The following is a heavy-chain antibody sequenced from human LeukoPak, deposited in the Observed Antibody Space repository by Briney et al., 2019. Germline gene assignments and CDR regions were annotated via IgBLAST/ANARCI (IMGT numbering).Heavy chain of an antibody. CDR1: GGSISSSNW. J-gene: IGHJ5*02. CDR3: ARVKIAAAPVDP. D-gene: IGHD6-13*01. CDR2: IYYSGST. V-gene: IGHV4-4*02. Sequence: PSETLSLTCAVSGGSISSSNWWSWVRQPPGKGLEWIGSIYYSGSTYYNPSLKSRVTISVDTSKNQFSLKLSSVTAADTAVYYCARVKIAAAPVDPWGQGTLVTVSS.